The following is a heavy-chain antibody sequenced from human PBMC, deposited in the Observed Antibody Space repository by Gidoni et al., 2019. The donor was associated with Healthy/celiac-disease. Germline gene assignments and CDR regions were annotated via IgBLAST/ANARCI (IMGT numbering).Heavy chain of an antibody. J-gene: IGHJ5*02. Sequence: QVQLQQWGAGLLKPSETLSLTCAVYGGSFSGYYWSWIRQPPGKGLEWIGEINHSGSTNYNPSLKSRVTISVDTSKNQFSLKLSSVTAADTAVYYCARGLKRLLIVVGSWFDPWGQGTLVTVSS. CDR2: INHSGST. CDR3: ARGLKRLLIVVGSWFDP. V-gene: IGHV4-34*01. CDR1: GGSFSGYY. D-gene: IGHD3-22*01.